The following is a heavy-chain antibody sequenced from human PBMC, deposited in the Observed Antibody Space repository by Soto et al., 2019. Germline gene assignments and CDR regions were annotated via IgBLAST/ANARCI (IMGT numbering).Heavy chain of an antibody. CDR3: VTDLVSSSWCGPVGMDV. D-gene: IGHD6-13*01. Sequence: PGESLKISCKGSGYSFTSYWISWVRQMPGKGLEWMGRIDPSDSYTNYSPSFQGHVTISADKSISTAYLQWSSLKASDTAMYYCVTDLVSSSWCGPVGMDVWGQGTTVTVSS. J-gene: IGHJ6*02. CDR2: IDPSDSYT. CDR1: GYSFTSYW. V-gene: IGHV5-10-1*01.